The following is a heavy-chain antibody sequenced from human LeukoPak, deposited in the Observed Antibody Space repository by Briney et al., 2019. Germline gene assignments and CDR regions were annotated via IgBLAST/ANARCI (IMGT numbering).Heavy chain of an antibody. CDR3: ARLTKGRYFDYIFDY. Sequence: SETLSRTCTVSGGSVSNIDFYWGWIRQPPGKGLQWIGNIDYSGSTYYNPSRNSRATMSVDTSKNQFSLKMTSVTAADTAVYYCARLTKGRYFDYIFDYWGQGTLFTVSS. V-gene: IGHV4-39*01. D-gene: IGHD3-9*01. CDR2: IDYSGST. J-gene: IGHJ4*02. CDR1: GGSVSNIDFY.